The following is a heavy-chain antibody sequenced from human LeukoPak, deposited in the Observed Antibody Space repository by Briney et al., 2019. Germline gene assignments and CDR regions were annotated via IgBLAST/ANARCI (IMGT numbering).Heavy chain of an antibody. CDR1: GGTFSSYA. V-gene: IGHV1-46*01. CDR2: INPSGGST. J-gene: IGHJ4*02. Sequence: ASVKVSCKASGGTFSSYAISWVRQAPGQGLEWMGIINPSGGSTSYAQKFQGRVTMTRDTSTSTVYMELSSLRSEDTAVYYCARGGRTSDYYDSSGYDYWGQGTLVTVSS. D-gene: IGHD3-22*01. CDR3: ARGGRTSDYYDSSGYDY.